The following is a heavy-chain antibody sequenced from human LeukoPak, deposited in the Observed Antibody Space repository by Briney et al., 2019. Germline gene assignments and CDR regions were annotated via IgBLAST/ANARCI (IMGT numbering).Heavy chain of an antibody. Sequence: SETLSLTCTVSGGSISSYYWSWIRQPPGKGLEWIGYIYYSGSTNYNPSLKSRVTISVDTSKNQFSLKLSSETAADTAVYYCARVVDTAMAIDYWGQGTLVTVSS. V-gene: IGHV4-59*01. J-gene: IGHJ4*02. CDR3: ARVVDTAMAIDY. CDR1: GGSISSYY. D-gene: IGHD5-18*01. CDR2: IYYSGST.